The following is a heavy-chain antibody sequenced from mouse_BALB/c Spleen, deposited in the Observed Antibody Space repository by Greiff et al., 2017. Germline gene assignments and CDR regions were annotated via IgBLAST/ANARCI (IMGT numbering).Heavy chain of an antibody. CDR1: GFTFSSSA. J-gene: IGHJ2*01. V-gene: IGHV5-12-2*01. CDR2: ISNGGGST. CDR3: ARQYGNYVYFDY. D-gene: IGHD2-1*01. Sequence: DVKLVESGGGLVKPGGSLKLSCAASGFTFSSSAMSWVRQTPEKRLEWVAYISNGGGSTYYPDTVKGRFTISRDNAKNTLYLQMSSLKSEDTAMFYCARQYGNYVYFDYWGQGTTRTVSS.